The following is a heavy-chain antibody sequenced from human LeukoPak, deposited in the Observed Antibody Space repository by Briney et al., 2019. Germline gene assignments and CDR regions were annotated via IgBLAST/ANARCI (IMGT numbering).Heavy chain of an antibody. CDR3: ARDNWNYGSSMDV. V-gene: IGHV4-59*01. CDR1: GGSISSYY. D-gene: IGHD1-7*01. CDR2: IYYSGST. Sequence: SETLSLTCTVSGGSISSYYWSWIRQPPGKGLEWIGHIYYSGSTNYNPSLKSRVTISVDTSKNQFSLKLSSVTAADTAVYYCARDNWNYGSSMDVWGQGTTVTVS. J-gene: IGHJ6*02.